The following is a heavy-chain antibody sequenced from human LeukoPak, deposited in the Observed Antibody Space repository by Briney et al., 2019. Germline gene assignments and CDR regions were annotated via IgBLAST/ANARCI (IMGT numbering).Heavy chain of an antibody. CDR3: ARDWFVD. CDR1: GFTFSSNE. J-gene: IGHJ4*02. Sequence: HPGGSLRLSCAASGFTFSSNEMNWARQAPGKGLEWVSYINSGGTIIYYADSVRGRFTISRDNAKNSLYLQMNSLRAEDTAVYYCARDWFVDWGQGTLVIVSS. CDR2: INSGGTII. V-gene: IGHV3-48*03.